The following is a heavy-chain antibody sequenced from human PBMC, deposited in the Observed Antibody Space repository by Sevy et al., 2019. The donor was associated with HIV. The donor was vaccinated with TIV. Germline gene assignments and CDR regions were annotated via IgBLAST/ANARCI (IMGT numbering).Heavy chain of an antibody. J-gene: IGHJ6*02. V-gene: IGHV3-7*01. D-gene: IGHD5-18*01. CDR1: GFTFSSHW. CDR3: ATEGYSYGFHNYYGLDA. CDR2: INRDGSQK. Sequence: GGSLRLSCAASGFTFSSHWMAWVRQAPGKGLEWVANINRDGSQKNHVDSVKGRFTISRDNAKNLLYLQVSSLRPEDTAVYYCATEGYSYGFHNYYGLDAWGQGTTLTVSS.